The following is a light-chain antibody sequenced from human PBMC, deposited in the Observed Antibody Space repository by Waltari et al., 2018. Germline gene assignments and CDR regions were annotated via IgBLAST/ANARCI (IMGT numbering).Light chain of an antibody. J-gene: IGKJ1*01. CDR2: DAS. Sequence: DTQMTQSPSTLSASVGDRVTITCRASQSISSSLAWYQQKPGRAPRLLIYDASTLGSGVPLRFSGSGSGTEFTLTISKLQPDDFATYFCQHYSPYSWTFGQGTKVEIK. V-gene: IGKV1-5*01. CDR1: QSISSS. CDR3: QHYSPYSWT.